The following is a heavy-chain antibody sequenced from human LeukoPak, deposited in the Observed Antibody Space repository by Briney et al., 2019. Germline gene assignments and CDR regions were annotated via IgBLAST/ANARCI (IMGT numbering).Heavy chain of an antibody. D-gene: IGHD3-16*02. Sequence: SGTLSLTCAVSGGSISSSNWWSWVRQPPGKGLEWIGEIYHSGSTNYNPSLKSRVTISVDKSKNQFSLKLSSVTAADTAVYYCARRSLDDYVWGSYRPPYFDYWGQGTLVTVSS. CDR2: IYHSGST. CDR3: ARRSLDDYVWGSYRPPYFDY. V-gene: IGHV4-4*02. CDR1: GGSISSSNW. J-gene: IGHJ4*02.